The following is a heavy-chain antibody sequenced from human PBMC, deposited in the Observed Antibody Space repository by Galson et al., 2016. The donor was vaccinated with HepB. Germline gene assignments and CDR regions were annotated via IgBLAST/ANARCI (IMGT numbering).Heavy chain of an antibody. Sequence: SVKVSCKASGYTFSSYAISWVRQAPGQGLEWMGWIHTRTGSPSYAQGFTGRYVFSLDTSVSTAYLEISGLKAEDTGVYYCARLVAADASVEASDVWGQGTLVTVSS. J-gene: IGHJ3*01. CDR2: IHTRTGSP. CDR1: GYTFSSYA. V-gene: IGHV7-4-1*02. CDR3: ARLVAADASVEASDV. D-gene: IGHD6-13*01.